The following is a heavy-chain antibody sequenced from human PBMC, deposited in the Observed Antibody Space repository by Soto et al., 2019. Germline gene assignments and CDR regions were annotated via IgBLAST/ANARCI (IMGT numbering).Heavy chain of an antibody. V-gene: IGHV3-30*18. Sequence: QVPLVESGGGVVQPGRSLRLSCAASGFTFSSYGMHWVRQAPGKGLEWVAVISYDGSNKYYADSVKGRFTISRDNSEDSLYLQMDSVGADDTAVYYCAQETSSGPLDYWGPGTLVTVSS. J-gene: IGHJ4*02. CDR3: AQETSSGPLDY. D-gene: IGHD6-6*01. CDR2: ISYDGSNK. CDR1: GFTFSSYG.